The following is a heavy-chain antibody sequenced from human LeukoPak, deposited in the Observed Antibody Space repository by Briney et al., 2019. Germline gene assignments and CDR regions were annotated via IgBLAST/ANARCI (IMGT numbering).Heavy chain of an antibody. V-gene: IGHV4-38-2*02. Sequence: SETLSLTCTVSGGSISSYYWGWIRQPPGKGLEWIGSIYHSGSTYYNPSLKSRVTISVDTSKNQFSLKLSSVTAADTAVYYCAREAVAGRPFDYWGQGTLVTVSS. CDR1: GGSISSYY. J-gene: IGHJ4*02. CDR3: AREAVAGRPFDY. D-gene: IGHD6-19*01. CDR2: IYHSGST.